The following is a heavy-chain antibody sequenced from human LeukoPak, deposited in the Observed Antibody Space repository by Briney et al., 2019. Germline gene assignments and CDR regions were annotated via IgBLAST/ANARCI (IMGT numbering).Heavy chain of an antibody. D-gene: IGHD3-22*01. J-gene: IGHJ4*02. CDR1: DYSISSGNY. V-gene: IGHV4-38-2*01. CDR3: ARNDSSGYFDY. Sequence: PSETLSLTCAVSDYSISSGNYWGWIPQPPGKGLGWIWSVYHSGSTHYRPSLKSRATISVDTSKNQFSLKLSSVTAADKAVYYCARNDSSGYFDYWGQGTLVTVSS. CDR2: VYHSGST.